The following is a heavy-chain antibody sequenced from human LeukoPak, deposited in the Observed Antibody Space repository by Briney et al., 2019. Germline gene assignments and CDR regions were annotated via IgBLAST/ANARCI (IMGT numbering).Heavy chain of an antibody. CDR3: ARFPPGYSSSWYYYYYYGMDV. V-gene: IGHV1-8*02. D-gene: IGHD6-13*01. CDR2: MNPNSGNT. CDR1: GYTFTSYG. J-gene: IGHJ6*02. Sequence: ASVKVSCKASGYTFTSYGISWVRQAPGQGLEWMGWMNPNSGNTGYAQKFQGRVTMTRNTSISTAYMELSSLRSEDTAVYYCARFPPGYSSSWYYYYYYGMDVWGQGTTVTVSS.